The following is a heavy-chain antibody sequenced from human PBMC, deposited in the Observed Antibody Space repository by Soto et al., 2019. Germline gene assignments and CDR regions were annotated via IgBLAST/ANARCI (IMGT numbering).Heavy chain of an antibody. D-gene: IGHD2-21*02. CDR2: TYYRSKWYN. V-gene: IGHV6-1*01. CDR1: GDSVSSNSAA. CDR3: ARVCAGGDCYPYYYYGMDV. Sequence: SQTLSLTCAISGDSVSSNSAAWNWIRQSPSRGLEWLGRTYYRSKWYNDYAVSVKSRITINPDTSKNQFSLQLNSVTPEDTAVYYCARVCAGGDCYPYYYYGMDVWGQGSTVTASS. J-gene: IGHJ6*02.